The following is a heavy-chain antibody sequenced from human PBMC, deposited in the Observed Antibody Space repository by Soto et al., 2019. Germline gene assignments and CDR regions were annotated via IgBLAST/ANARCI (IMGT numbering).Heavy chain of an antibody. D-gene: IGHD3-22*01. CDR2: ISAYEGNT. J-gene: IGHJ6*02. Sequence: GSSVKVSCKSSGYTFTNYGISWVRQAPGQGLEWVGWISAYEGNTNYAQKLQGRVTMTTDTSTSTAYMELRSLRSDDTAVYYCARDPGVALDLTLYEYGMDVWG. CDR3: ARDPGVALDLTLYEYGMDV. CDR1: GYTFTNYG. V-gene: IGHV1-18*04.